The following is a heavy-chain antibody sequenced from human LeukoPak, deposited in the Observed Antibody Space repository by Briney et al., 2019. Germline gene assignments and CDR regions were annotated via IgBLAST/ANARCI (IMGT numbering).Heavy chain of an antibody. Sequence: ASVKVSCKASGYTFTRYYMHWVRQASGQGLEWMGIIDPSGGGTSYAQKFQGRVIMTRDTSTSTVYMELSSLRSEDTAAYYCASLGSGSSPIIDFDYWGQGTLVTVSS. CDR2: IDPSGGGT. V-gene: IGHV1-46*01. J-gene: IGHJ4*02. CDR1: GYTFTRYY. CDR3: ASLGSGSSPIIDFDY. D-gene: IGHD3-10*01.